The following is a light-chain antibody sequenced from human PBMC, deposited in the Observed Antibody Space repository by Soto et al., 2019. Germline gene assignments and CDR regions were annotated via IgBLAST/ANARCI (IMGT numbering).Light chain of an antibody. CDR1: QIVSSTY. CDR3: QQYNNWPPT. J-gene: IGKJ1*01. CDR2: GAS. V-gene: IGKV3D-15*01. Sequence: EIVLTQSPGTLSLSPGERATLSCRASQIVSSTYLAWFQQKPGQAPRLLIYGASTRATSIPARFSGSGSGTEFTLTISSLQSEDFAVYYCQQYNNWPPTFGQGTKVDIK.